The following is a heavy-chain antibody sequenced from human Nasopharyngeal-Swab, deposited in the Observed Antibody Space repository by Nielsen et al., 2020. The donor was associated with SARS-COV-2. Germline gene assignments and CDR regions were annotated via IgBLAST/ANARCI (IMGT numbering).Heavy chain of an antibody. CDR3: ATRRHGH. J-gene: IGHJ4*02. V-gene: IGHV4-59*12. D-gene: IGHD3/OR15-3a*01. Sequence: WIRQPPGKGLEWIGYIYYSGSTNYNPSLKSRVTISVDTSKSQFSLKLSSVTAADTAVYYCATRRHGHWGQGTLVTVSS. CDR2: IYYSGST.